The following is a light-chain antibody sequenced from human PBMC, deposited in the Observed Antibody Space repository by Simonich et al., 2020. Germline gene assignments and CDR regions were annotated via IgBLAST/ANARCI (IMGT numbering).Light chain of an antibody. Sequence: DIVMTQSPDSLAVSLGERATINCKSSQSVLYSSNNKNYLAWYQQKPGQPPNLLIYWASTREPGVPDRFSGSGSGTDFTLTISSLQAEDVAVYHCQQYYSTPFTFGPGTKVDIK. CDR2: WAS. CDR3: QQYYSTPFT. J-gene: IGKJ3*01. V-gene: IGKV4-1*01. CDR1: QSVLYSSNNKNY.